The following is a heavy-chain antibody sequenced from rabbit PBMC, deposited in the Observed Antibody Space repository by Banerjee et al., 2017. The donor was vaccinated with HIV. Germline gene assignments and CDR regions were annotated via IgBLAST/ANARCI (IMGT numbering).Heavy chain of an antibody. Sequence: QEQLEESGGDLVKPEGSLTLTCTASGLDFSSGYWICWVRQAPGKGLEWIACIAGGSSGTTYYASWAKGRFTISKTSSTTVTLQMTSLTAADTATYFCARDINVSFNFWGQGTLVTVS. CDR1: GLDFSSGYW. CDR2: IAGGSSGTT. CDR3: ARDINVSFNF. J-gene: IGHJ4*01. V-gene: IGHV1S45*01.